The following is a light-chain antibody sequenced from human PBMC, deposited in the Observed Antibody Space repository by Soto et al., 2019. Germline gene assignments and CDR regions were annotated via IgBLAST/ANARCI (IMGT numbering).Light chain of an antibody. J-gene: IGKJ2*01. CDR3: QQYGSSEYT. CDR1: QSVSSSY. V-gene: IGKV3-20*01. Sequence: EIVLTQSPGTLSLSPGERATLSCRASQSVSSSYLAWYQQKPGQAPRLLIYGASSRATDIPDRFSGSGSGTEFTLTISRLEPEDFAVYYCQQYGSSEYTFGQGTKLEIK. CDR2: GAS.